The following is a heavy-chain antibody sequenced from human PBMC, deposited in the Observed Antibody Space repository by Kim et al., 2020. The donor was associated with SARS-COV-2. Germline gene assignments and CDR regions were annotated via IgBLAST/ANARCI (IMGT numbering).Heavy chain of an antibody. J-gene: IGHJ6*02. Sequence: ASVKVSCKASGYTFTSYGISWVRQAPGQGLEWMGWISAYNGNTNYAQKLQGRVTMTTDTSTSTAYMELRSLRSDDTAVYYCARDRVAVAGNPINYYYYGMDVWGQGTTVTVSS. CDR1: GYTFTSYG. CDR2: ISAYNGNT. V-gene: IGHV1-18*01. CDR3: ARDRVAVAGNPINYYYYGMDV. D-gene: IGHD6-19*01.